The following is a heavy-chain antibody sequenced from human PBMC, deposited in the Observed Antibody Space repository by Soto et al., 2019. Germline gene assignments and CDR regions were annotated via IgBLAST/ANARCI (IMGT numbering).Heavy chain of an antibody. CDR2: ISYDGSNK. CDR3: ARDQEGGDYEVDY. J-gene: IGHJ4*02. D-gene: IGHD4-17*01. CDR1: GFTFSSYA. Sequence: QVQLVESGGGVVQPGRSLRLSCAASGFTFSSYAMHWVRQAPGKGLEWVAIISYDGSNKYYADSVKGRFTISRDNSKNTLYLQMNSLRAEDTAVYYCARDQEGGDYEVDYWGQGTLVTVSS. V-gene: IGHV3-30-3*01.